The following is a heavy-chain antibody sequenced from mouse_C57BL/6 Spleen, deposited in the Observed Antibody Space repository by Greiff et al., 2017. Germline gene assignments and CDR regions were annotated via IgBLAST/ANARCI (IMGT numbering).Heavy chain of an antibody. CDR1: GYSFTGYY. J-gene: IGHJ3*01. Sequence: VQLQQSGPELVKPGASVKISCKASGYSFTGYYMNWVKQSPEKSLEWIGEINPSTGGTTYNQKFKAKATLTVDKSSSTAYMQLKSLTSEDSAVYYCARNYGKGFAYWGQGTLGTVSA. CDR2: INPSTGGT. V-gene: IGHV1-42*01. D-gene: IGHD2-1*01. CDR3: ARNYGKGFAY.